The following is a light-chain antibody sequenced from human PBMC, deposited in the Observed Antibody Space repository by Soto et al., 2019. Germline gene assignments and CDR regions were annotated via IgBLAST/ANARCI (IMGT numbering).Light chain of an antibody. Sequence: ELVLTQSPGTLSLSPGEKATLSCRASQSVISNYLAWYQQKPGQAPRLLIYGASSRATGTPDRFSGSGSETDFTLTISRLEPEVFGVYSCQQYGKTTWTFGQGTKVDIK. CDR3: QQYGKTTWT. J-gene: IGKJ1*01. V-gene: IGKV3-20*01. CDR2: GAS. CDR1: QSVISNY.